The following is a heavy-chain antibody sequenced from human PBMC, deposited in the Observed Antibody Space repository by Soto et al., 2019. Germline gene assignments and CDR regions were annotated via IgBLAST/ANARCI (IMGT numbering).Heavy chain of an antibody. CDR3: ARWKYSYAGLPGDWFES. V-gene: IGHV4-61*01. Sequence: SETLSLTCSVSGASLTRGSYYWSWVRQPPGKGLEWIAYIYRSGSTNYNPSLKSRATISVDTSKNQFSLRLTSVPPADTAMYYCARWKYSYAGLPGDWFESWGQGTLVTV. CDR2: IYRSGST. CDR1: GASLTRGSYY. J-gene: IGHJ5*01. D-gene: IGHD3-16*01.